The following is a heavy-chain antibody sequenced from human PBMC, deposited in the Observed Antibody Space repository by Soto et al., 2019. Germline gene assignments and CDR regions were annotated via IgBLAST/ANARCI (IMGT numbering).Heavy chain of an antibody. Sequence: QVQLVQSGAEVKKPGASVKVSCKASGGTFSSYAISWVRQAPGQGLEWMGGIIPIFGTANYAQKFQGRVTITADESTSTDYMELSSLRYEDTAVYYCARGYCSSTSCSGYYYYSMDVWGQGSTVTVSS. J-gene: IGHJ6*02. D-gene: IGHD2-2*01. CDR2: IIPIFGTA. CDR3: ARGYCSSTSCSGYYYYSMDV. V-gene: IGHV1-69*01. CDR1: GGTFSSYA.